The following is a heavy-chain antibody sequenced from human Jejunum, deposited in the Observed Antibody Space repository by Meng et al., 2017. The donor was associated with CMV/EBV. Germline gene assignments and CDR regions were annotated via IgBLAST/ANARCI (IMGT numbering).Heavy chain of an antibody. CDR2: ISSTSSSM. CDR3: ARFGTMIVVEDVDYFDY. Sequence: FSSYTMNWVRQAPGKGLEWVSSISSTSSSMYYADSVQGRFTISRDNAKNSLYLQMNSLRAEDTAVYYCARFGTMIVVEDVDYFDYWGQGTGVTVSS. J-gene: IGHJ4*02. CDR1: FSSYT. D-gene: IGHD3-22*01. V-gene: IGHV3-21*01.